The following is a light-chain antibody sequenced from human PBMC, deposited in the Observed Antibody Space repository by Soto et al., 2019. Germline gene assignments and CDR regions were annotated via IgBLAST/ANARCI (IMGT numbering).Light chain of an antibody. CDR2: GAS. J-gene: IGKJ1*01. CDR3: QHYANWPRT. Sequence: EIVMTQSPAPLSVSPGEGVTLSCRASQSVSSSLAWYQQKPGQSPRLLIYGASTRATGIPARFSGSGSGTDFTLTISGLQSEDFAIYYCQHYANWPRTFGLGTKVEIK. V-gene: IGKV3-15*01. CDR1: QSVSSS.